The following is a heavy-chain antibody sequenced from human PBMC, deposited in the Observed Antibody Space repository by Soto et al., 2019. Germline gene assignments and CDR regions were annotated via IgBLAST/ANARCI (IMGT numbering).Heavy chain of an antibody. CDR2: INTNTGNP. V-gene: IGHV7-4-1*01. CDR1: GYTCTGFT. D-gene: IGHD2-15*01. Sequence: QVQLVQSASELKTPGASVKVSCKASGYTCTGFTINWVRQAPGHGLEWMGWINTNTGNPTYAQDFTGRFVFSWDTSVSTVYLQIYSLKAQDTALYHCARDLHCSGGNCYLSFGPWGQGPLVTVSS. CDR3: ARDLHCSGGNCYLSFGP. J-gene: IGHJ5*02.